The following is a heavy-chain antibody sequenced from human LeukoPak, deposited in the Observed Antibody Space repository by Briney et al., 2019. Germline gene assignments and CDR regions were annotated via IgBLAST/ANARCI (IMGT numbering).Heavy chain of an antibody. CDR3: ARGGIAAAGTRNSKSYFDY. CDR2: IWYDGGNK. Sequence: PGGSLRLSCAASGFTFSSYGMHGVRQAPGKGLEWVAVIWYDGGNKYYADSVKGRFTISRDNSKNTLYLQMNSLRAEDTAVYYCARGGIAAAGTRNSKSYFDYWGQGTLVTVSS. J-gene: IGHJ4*02. D-gene: IGHD6-13*01. CDR1: GFTFSSYG. V-gene: IGHV3-33*01.